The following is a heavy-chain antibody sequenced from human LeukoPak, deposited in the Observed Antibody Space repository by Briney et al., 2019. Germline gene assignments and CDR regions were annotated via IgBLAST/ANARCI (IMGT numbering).Heavy chain of an antibody. CDR1: GFTFSSYA. V-gene: IGHV3-23*01. CDR3: ANPADPNLTVYYYMDV. D-gene: IGHD4/OR15-4a*01. Sequence: TGGSLRLSCAASGFTFSSYAMSWVRQAPGKGLEWVSAISGSGGSTYYADSVKGRFTISRDNSKNTLYLQMNSLRAEDTAVYYCANPADPNLTVYYYMDVWGKGTTVTVSS. CDR2: ISGSGGST. J-gene: IGHJ6*03.